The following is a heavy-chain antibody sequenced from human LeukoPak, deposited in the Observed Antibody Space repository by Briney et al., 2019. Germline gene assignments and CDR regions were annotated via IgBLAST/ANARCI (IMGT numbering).Heavy chain of an antibody. D-gene: IGHD3-22*01. CDR2: INSDGSSQ. CDR3: ARDRGHHYYSSGYYRGDAFDI. CDR1: GFTFSSYL. Sequence: PGGSLRLSCAAPGFTFSSYLMRWVRQAPGKGLGWVSRINSDGSSQIYADSVKGRYTISRDNAKNTLYLQMHSLSAEDTAVYYFARDRGHHYYSSGYYRGDAFDIWGQGTMVTVS. V-gene: IGHV3-74*01. J-gene: IGHJ3*02.